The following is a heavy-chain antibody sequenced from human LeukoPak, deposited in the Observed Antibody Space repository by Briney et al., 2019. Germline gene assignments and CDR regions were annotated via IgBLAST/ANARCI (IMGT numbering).Heavy chain of an antibody. D-gene: IGHD2-15*01. CDR2: ISGSGGST. Sequence: GGSLRLSCAASGFTFSSYGMSWVRQAPGKGLEWVSAISGSGGSTYYADSVKGRFTISRDNAKNSLYLQMNSLRAEDTAVYYCARAYCSGGSCYSTYYYYYMDVWGKGTTVTVSS. CDR3: ARAYCSGGSCYSTYYYYYMDV. CDR1: GFTFSSYG. J-gene: IGHJ6*03. V-gene: IGHV3-23*01.